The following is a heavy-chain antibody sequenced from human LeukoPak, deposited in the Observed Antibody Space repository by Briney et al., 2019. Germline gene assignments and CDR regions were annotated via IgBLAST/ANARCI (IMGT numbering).Heavy chain of an antibody. Sequence: GESLKISCKGSGYSFTSYWIGWVRQMPGKGLEWMGIIYPGDSDTRYSPSFQGQVTISADKSISTAYLQWSSLKASDTAMYYCARHWNDFWSGYPNYYYYYMDVWGKGTTVTVSS. CDR2: IYPGDSDT. CDR3: ARHWNDFWSGYPNYYYYYMDV. CDR1: GYSFTSYW. D-gene: IGHD3-3*01. J-gene: IGHJ6*03. V-gene: IGHV5-51*01.